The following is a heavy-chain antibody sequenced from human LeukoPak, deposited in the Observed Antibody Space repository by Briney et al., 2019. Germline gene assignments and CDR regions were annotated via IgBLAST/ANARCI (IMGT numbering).Heavy chain of an antibody. CDR1: GYTFTDYY. D-gene: IGHD6-13*01. V-gene: IGHV1-2*02. CDR2: IHPNSGAT. CDR3: ARDFEAAASLDY. J-gene: IGHJ4*02. Sequence: ASVKVSSKASGYTFTDYYLHWARQAPGQGLEWMGWIHPNSGATNYAQKLQGRVTMTRETSISTAYMDLSRLRSDDTAVYYCARDFEAAASLDYWGQGTLVTVSS.